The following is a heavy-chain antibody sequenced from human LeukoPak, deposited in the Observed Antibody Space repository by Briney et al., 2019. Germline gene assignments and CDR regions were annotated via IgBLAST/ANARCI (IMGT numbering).Heavy chain of an antibody. Sequence: GGSLRLSCAASGFTFSGSAMHWVRPASGKGLEWVGRIRSKANSYATAYAALVKGRFTISRDDSKNTAYLQMNSLKTEDTAVYYCTTRMAYGDYAHHLDYWGQGTLVTVSS. CDR3: TTRMAYGDYAHHLDY. CDR2: IRSKANSYAT. CDR1: GFTFSGSA. V-gene: IGHV3-73*01. J-gene: IGHJ4*02. D-gene: IGHD4-17*01.